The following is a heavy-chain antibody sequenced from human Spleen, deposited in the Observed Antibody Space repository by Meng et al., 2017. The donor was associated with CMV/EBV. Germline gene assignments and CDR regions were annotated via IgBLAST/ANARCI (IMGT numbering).Heavy chain of an antibody. CDR3: ARRPTGHGMDA. CDR2: INSDGSST. CDR1: GFTFSSYW. D-gene: IGHD1-14*01. Sequence: GGSLRLSCAASGFTFSSYWMYWVRQAPGKGLVWVSRINSDGSSTNYADSVKGRFTISRDNAKNTLYLQMNSLRAEDTAVYYCARRPTGHGMDAWGQGTTVTVSS. V-gene: IGHV3-74*01. J-gene: IGHJ6*02.